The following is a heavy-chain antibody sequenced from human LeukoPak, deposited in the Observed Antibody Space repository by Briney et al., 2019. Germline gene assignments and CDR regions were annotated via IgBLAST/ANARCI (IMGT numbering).Heavy chain of an antibody. CDR1: GFTFSSYE. CDR2: ISSSGSTI. J-gene: IGHJ4*02. D-gene: IGHD5-12*01. CDR3: ARIMGLRFLYYFDY. V-gene: IGHV3-48*03. Sequence: GGSLRLSCAASGFTFSSYEMNWVRQAPGKGLEWVSYISSSGSTIYYADSVKGRFTISSDNAKNSLYLQMNSLGAEDTAVYYCARIMGLRFLYYFDYWGQGTLVTVSS.